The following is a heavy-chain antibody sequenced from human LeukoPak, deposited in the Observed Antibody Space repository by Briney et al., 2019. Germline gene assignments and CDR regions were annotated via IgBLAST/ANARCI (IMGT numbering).Heavy chain of an antibody. CDR1: GFTFSSYG. Sequence: GGSLRLSCAASGFTFSSYGMHWVRQAPGKGLEWVAFIRYDGSNKYYADSVKGRFTISRDNSKNTLYLQMNSLRAEDTAVYYCARGPAYHYGSGYWFDPWGQGTLVTVSS. CDR2: IRYDGSNK. V-gene: IGHV3-30*02. D-gene: IGHD3-10*01. CDR3: ARGPAYHYGSGYWFDP. J-gene: IGHJ5*02.